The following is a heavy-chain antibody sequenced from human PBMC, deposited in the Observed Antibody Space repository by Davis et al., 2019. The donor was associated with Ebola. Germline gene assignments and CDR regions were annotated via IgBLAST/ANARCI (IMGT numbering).Heavy chain of an antibody. J-gene: IGHJ4*02. CDR3: ARDKGGGVFDY. Sequence: LRLSCAVSGGSISSGGYSWSWIRQPPGKGLEWIGYIYHSGSTYYNPSLKSRVTISVDRSKNQFSLKLSSVTAADTAVYYCARDKGGGVFDYWGQGTLVTVSS. CDR1: GGSISSGGYS. CDR2: IYHSGST. V-gene: IGHV4-30-2*01. D-gene: IGHD2-21*01.